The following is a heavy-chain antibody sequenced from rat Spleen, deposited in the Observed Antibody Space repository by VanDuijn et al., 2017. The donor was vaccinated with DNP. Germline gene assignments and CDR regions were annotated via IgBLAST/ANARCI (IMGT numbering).Heavy chain of an antibody. Sequence: EVKLVESGGGLVQPGRSLKLSCAASGLNFNDYWMGWVRQAPGKGLEWIGEIKEDSSIINHNPSLKDRFTISRDNDQNSLHLQMNNLGSEDTAIYYCVTRGTGSDNWFAYWGQGTLVTVSS. CDR3: VTRGTGSDNWFAY. J-gene: IGHJ3*01. D-gene: IGHD5-1*01. CDR2: IKEDSSII. CDR1: GLNFNDYW. V-gene: IGHV4-2*01.